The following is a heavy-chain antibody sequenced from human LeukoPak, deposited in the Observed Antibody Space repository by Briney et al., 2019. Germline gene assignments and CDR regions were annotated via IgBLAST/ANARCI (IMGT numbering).Heavy chain of an antibody. J-gene: IGHJ4*02. V-gene: IGHV3-30*01. CDR2: ISYDGGNQ. CDR3: ARDPPFSSGWSQNHFDH. D-gene: IGHD6-19*01. CDR1: GFTFDSYA. Sequence: GRSLRLSCAPSGFTFDSYAMHWVRQAPGKGLEWVTLISYDGGNQNYADSVKGRFTISTDNAKNMLYLQMNSLRPEDTAVYYCARDPPFSSGWSQNHFDHWGQGTLVTVSS.